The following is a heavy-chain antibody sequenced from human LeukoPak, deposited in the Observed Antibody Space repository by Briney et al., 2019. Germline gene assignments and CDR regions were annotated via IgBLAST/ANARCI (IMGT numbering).Heavy chain of an antibody. CDR2: INPNSGGT. Sequence: ASVKVSCKASGYTFTGYYMHWVRQAPGQGLEWMGWINPNSGGTNYAQKFQGRVTMTRGTSISTAYMELSRLRSDDTAVYYCARDHGQWLVYRDFDYWGQGTLVTVSS. CDR3: ARDHGQWLVYRDFDY. CDR1: GYTFTGYY. J-gene: IGHJ4*02. V-gene: IGHV1-2*02. D-gene: IGHD6-19*01.